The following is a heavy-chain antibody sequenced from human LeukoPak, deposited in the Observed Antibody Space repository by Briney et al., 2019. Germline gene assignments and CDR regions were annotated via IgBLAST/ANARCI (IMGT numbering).Heavy chain of an antibody. CDR3: ARHGTVTHRFDY. Sequence: PLETLSLTCGVSGGSMSSSSYYWGWIRQPPGKGLEWIGSIYYSGSTYYNPSLKSRVTISVDSSKNQCSLKLSSVTAADTAVYYCARHGTVTHRFDYWGQGTLVTVSS. V-gene: IGHV4-39*01. CDR1: GGSMSSSSYY. CDR2: IYYSGST. D-gene: IGHD4-17*01. J-gene: IGHJ4*02.